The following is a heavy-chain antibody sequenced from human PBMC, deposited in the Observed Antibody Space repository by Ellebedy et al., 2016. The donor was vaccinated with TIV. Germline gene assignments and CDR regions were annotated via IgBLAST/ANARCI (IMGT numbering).Heavy chain of an antibody. D-gene: IGHD6-13*01. CDR1: GGSINTGDYY. V-gene: IGHV4-30-4*01. CDR2: ICHTGTT. J-gene: IGHJ5*02. CDR3: AKENEVISTWYGKWFDP. Sequence: SETLSLXXTVSGGSINTGDYYWTWIRQSPGKGLEWIGYICHTGTTYYNPSLTSRLTISVDTSKNQFSLRLTSVTAADTAVYYCAKENEVISTWYGKWFDPWGQGTLVTVSS.